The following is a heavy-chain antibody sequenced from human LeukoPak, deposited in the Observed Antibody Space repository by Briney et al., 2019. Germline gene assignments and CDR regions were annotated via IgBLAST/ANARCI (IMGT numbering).Heavy chain of an antibody. Sequence: SETLSLTCTVSGGSISSYYRSWIRQPPGKGLEWVGYIYYSGSTSYNPSLKSRVTISVDTSKNQFSLKLSSVTAADAAVFYCARGLGYCSSTSCYRDAFDIWGQGTMVTVSS. D-gene: IGHD2-2*01. CDR1: GGSISSYY. J-gene: IGHJ3*02. V-gene: IGHV4-59*01. CDR2: IYYSGST. CDR3: ARGLGYCSSTSCYRDAFDI.